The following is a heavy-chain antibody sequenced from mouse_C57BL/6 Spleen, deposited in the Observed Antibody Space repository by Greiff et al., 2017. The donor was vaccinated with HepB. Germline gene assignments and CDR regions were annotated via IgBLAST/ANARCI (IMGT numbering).Heavy chain of an antibody. CDR3: AREDYGFGY. CDR1: GYTFTSYW. CDR2: IDPSDSYT. Sequence: QVQLQQPGAELVRPGTSVKLSCKASGYTFTSYWMHWVKQRPGQGLEWIGVIDPSDSYTNYNQKFKGKATLTVDTSSSTAYMQLSSLTSEDSAVYYCAREDYGFGYWGQGTTLTVSS. D-gene: IGHD1-2*01. J-gene: IGHJ2*01. V-gene: IGHV1-59*01.